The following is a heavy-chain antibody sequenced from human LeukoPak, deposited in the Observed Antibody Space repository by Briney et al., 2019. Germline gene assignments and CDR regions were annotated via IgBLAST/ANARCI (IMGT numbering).Heavy chain of an antibody. Sequence: PGGSLTLSCAPSGFTFSSYSMNWVRQAPGKGLEWVSSISSSSSYIYYADSVKGRFTISRDNAKNSLYLQMNSLRAEDTAVYYCYGSGSYYNGIDYWGQGTLVTVSS. J-gene: IGHJ4*02. CDR1: GFTFSSYS. V-gene: IGHV3-21*01. D-gene: IGHD3-10*01. CDR2: ISSSSSYI. CDR3: YGSGSYYNGIDY.